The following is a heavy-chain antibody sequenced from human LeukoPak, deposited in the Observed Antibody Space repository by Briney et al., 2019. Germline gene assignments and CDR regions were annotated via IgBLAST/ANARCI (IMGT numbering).Heavy chain of an antibody. CDR1: GGTFSSYA. Sequence: ASVKVSCKASGGTFSSYAISWVRQAPGQGLEWMGGIIPIFGTANYAQKFQGRVTITTDESTSTAYMELSSLRSEDTAVYYCARGGAHYGSGSYHDYWGQGTLVTVSS. V-gene: IGHV1-69*05. J-gene: IGHJ4*02. D-gene: IGHD3-10*01. CDR3: ARGGAHYGSGSYHDY. CDR2: IIPIFGTA.